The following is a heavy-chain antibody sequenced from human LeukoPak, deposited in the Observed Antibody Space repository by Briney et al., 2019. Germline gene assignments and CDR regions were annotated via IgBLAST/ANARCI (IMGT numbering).Heavy chain of an antibody. D-gene: IGHD6-19*01. CDR1: GFTFSSYA. J-gene: IGHJ4*02. V-gene: IGHV3-64*04. CDR2: ITNNGGNT. CDR3: ARAMYSSGRTLDY. Sequence: GGPLRLSCSASGFTFSSYAMHWVRQAPGKGLEYVSAITNNGGNTYYADSVKGRFTISRDNSKSTLYLEMNSLRVEDTAVYYCARAMYSSGRTLDYWGQGTLVTVSS.